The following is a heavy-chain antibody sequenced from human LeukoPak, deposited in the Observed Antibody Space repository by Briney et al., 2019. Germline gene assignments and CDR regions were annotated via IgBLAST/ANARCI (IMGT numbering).Heavy chain of an antibody. CDR1: GYTFTGYY. J-gene: IGHJ3*02. Sequence: ASVKVSCKASGYTFTGYYMHWVRQAPGQGLEWMGIINPSGGSTSYVQKFQGRVTMTRDMSTSTVYMELSSLRSEDTAVYYCARESQSPESGWYFPYPGTHSSYDAFDIWGQGTMVTVSS. V-gene: IGHV1-46*01. D-gene: IGHD6-19*01. CDR2: INPSGGST. CDR3: ARESQSPESGWYFPYPGTHSSYDAFDI.